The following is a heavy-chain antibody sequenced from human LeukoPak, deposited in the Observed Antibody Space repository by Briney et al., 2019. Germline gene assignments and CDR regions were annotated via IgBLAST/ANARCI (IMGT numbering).Heavy chain of an antibody. CDR2: IYYTGST. CDR3: ARSEVPAAIRFDP. V-gene: IGHV4-39*01. Sequence: SETLSLTCTVSGDSISSSRYYWGWIRRPPGKGLEWIGTIYYTGSTYFNPSLKSRVTMSGNTSTNQFSLQLTSVTAADTAVYYCARSEVPAAIRFDPWGQGIVVTVSS. CDR1: GDSISSSRYY. D-gene: IGHD2-2*01. J-gene: IGHJ5*02.